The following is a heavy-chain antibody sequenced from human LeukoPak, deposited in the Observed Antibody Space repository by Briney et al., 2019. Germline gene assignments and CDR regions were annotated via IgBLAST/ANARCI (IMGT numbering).Heavy chain of an antibody. D-gene: IGHD3-3*01. CDR3: AKEGSGYLDY. J-gene: IGHJ4*02. Sequence: PGRSLRLSCAASGFTFSSYGMHWVRQAPGKWLEWVAVISYDGSNKYYADSVKGRFTISRDNSKNTLYLQMNSLRAEDTAVYYCAKEGSGYLDYWGQGTLVTVSS. CDR2: ISYDGSNK. CDR1: GFTFSSYG. V-gene: IGHV3-30*18.